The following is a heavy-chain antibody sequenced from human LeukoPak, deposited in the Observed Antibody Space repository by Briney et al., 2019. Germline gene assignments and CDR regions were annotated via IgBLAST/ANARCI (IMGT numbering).Heavy chain of an antibody. Sequence: GGSLRLSCAASGFTFSSYWMSWVRQAPGKGLEWVANIKQDGSEKYYVDSVKGRFTISRGNAKNSLYLQMNSLRAEDTAVYYCARDTPLGELPGVSDYWGQGTLVTVSS. D-gene: IGHD1-26*01. CDR1: GFTFSSYW. J-gene: IGHJ4*02. CDR3: ARDTPLGELPGVSDY. CDR2: IKQDGSEK. V-gene: IGHV3-7*01.